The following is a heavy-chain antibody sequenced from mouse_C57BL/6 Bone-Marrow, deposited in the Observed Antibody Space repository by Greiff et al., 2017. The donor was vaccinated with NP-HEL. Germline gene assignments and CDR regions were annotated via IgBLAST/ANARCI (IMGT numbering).Heavy chain of an antibody. J-gene: IGHJ3*01. CDR2: ISSGGSYT. CDR1: GFTFSSYG. Sequence: EVKLMESGGDLVKPGGSLKLSCAASGFTFSSYGMSWVRQTPDKRLEWVATISSGGSYTYYPDSVKGRFTISRDNAKNTLYLQMSSLKSEDTAMYYCARHKIAYWGQGTLVTVSA. V-gene: IGHV5-6*01. CDR3: ARHKIAY.